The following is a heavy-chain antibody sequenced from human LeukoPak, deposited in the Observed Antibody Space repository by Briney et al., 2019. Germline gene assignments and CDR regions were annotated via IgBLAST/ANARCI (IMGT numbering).Heavy chain of an antibody. CDR3: ARADYCSSTSCPPHYFDY. CDR1: GYTCTSYG. V-gene: IGHV1-18*01. D-gene: IGHD2-2*01. J-gene: IGHJ4*02. Sequence: ASVKVSCKASGYTCTSYGISWVRQAPGQGLEWMGWMSAYNGNTNYAQKLQGRVTMTTDTSTSTAYMELRSLRSDDTAVYYCARADYCSSTSCPPHYFDYWGQGTLVTVSS. CDR2: MSAYNGNT.